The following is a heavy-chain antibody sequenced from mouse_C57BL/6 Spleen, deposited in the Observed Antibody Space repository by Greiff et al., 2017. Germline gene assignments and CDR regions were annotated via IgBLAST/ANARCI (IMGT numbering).Heavy chain of an antibody. CDR1: GYTFTSYT. CDR2: INPSSGST. D-gene: IGHD1-1*01. V-gene: IGHV1-4*01. J-gene: IGHJ2*01. Sequence: QVQLQQSGAELSRPGASVKMSCKASGYTFTSYTMHWVKPRPGQGLEWIGYINPSSGSTKYNQKFKDKATLTADKSSSTAYMQLSSLTSEDSAVYYCARRDGSSYGYFDYWGQGTTLTVSS. CDR3: ARRDGSSYGYFDY.